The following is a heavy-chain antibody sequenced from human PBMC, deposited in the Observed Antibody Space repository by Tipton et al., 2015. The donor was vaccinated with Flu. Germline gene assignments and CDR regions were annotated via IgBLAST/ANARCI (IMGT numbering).Heavy chain of an antibody. CDR1: STSISSDRDH. J-gene: IGHJ4*02. CDR3: ARGHPLDY. Sequence: TLSLTCSVASTSISSDRDHWTWVRQPAGRGLEWIGRFHISGNTDYNPSLKSRVTISADTSKNQFSLQLNSVTAADTAVYYCARGHPLDYWGQGTLVTVSS. V-gene: IGHV4-61*02. CDR2: FHISGNT.